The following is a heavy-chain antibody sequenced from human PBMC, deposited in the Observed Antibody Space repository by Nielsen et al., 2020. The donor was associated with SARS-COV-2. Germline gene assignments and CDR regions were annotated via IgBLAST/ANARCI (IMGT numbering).Heavy chain of an antibody. Sequence: ASVKVSCKASGYTFTGYFVHWVRQAPGQGLEWMGWINPNSGGTNYAQKFKGRVTMTRDTSINTVYMEVSRLRSEDTAVYYCARDGGVAAPALDYWGQGTLVTVSS. V-gene: IGHV1-2*02. CDR2: INPNSGGT. CDR3: ARDGGVAAPALDY. J-gene: IGHJ4*02. CDR1: GYTFTGYF. D-gene: IGHD3-16*01.